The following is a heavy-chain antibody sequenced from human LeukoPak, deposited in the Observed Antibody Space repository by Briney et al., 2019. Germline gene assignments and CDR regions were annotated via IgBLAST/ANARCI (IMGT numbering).Heavy chain of an antibody. Sequence: GSLRLSCVVSGFTFKTYSMNWIRQPPGKGLEWIGQIYHSGGANYNPSLRSQVTISIDTSKNQLSLRLSSVTAADTAVYYCARHGSYCFDSWGQGTLVTVSS. CDR3: ARHGSYCFDS. V-gene: IGHV4-34*01. CDR2: IYHSGGA. CDR1: GFTFKTYS. J-gene: IGHJ4*02. D-gene: IGHD3-10*01.